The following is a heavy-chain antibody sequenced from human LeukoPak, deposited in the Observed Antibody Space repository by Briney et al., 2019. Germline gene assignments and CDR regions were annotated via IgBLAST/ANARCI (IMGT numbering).Heavy chain of an antibody. J-gene: IGHJ6*02. CDR3: ARGNDSSGFPTTDGMDV. D-gene: IGHD3-22*01. Sequence: GASVKVSCKASGYTFTGYYMHWVRQAPGQGLEWMGWINPNSGGTNYAQKFQGRVTMTRDTSISTAYMELSRLRSDDTAVYYCARGNDSSGFPTTDGMDVWGQGTTVTVSS. CDR1: GYTFTGYY. CDR2: INPNSGGT. V-gene: IGHV1-2*02.